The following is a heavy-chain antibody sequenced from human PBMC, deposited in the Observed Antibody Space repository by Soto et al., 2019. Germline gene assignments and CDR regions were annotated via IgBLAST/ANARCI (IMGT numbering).Heavy chain of an antibody. V-gene: IGHV3-23*01. Sequence: GGSLRLSCAASGFTFSNAWMSWVRQAPGKGLEWVSAISGSGGSTYYADSVKGRFTISRDNSKNTRYLQMNSLRAEDTAVYYCAKDPGSGSYWRPRKSSYGMDVWGQGTTVTVSS. CDR2: ISGSGGST. D-gene: IGHD3-10*01. J-gene: IGHJ6*02. CDR3: AKDPGSGSYWRPRKSSYGMDV. CDR1: GFTFSNAW.